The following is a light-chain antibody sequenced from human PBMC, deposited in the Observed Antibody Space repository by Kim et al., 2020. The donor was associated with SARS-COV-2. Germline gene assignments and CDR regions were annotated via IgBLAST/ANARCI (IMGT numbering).Light chain of an antibody. V-gene: IGLV1-44*01. CDR2: NDK. CDR1: SSNVGQCF. Sequence: QMLTISCSGSSSNVGQCFVNWYQQLPETAPKVFLYNDKQRPSGVPDRFSGSRSGTSASLAISGLQSEDEADYYCATWDVTLNGWVFGGGTQVTVL. J-gene: IGLJ3*02. CDR3: ATWDVTLNGWV.